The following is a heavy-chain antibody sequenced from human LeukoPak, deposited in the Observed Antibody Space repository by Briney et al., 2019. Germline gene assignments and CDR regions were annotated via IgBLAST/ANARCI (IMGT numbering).Heavy chain of an antibody. V-gene: IGHV3-11*04. Sequence: GGSLRLSCAASGFTFSDYYMSWFRQAPGKGLEWVSYISSSGSTIYYADSVKGRFTISRDNAKNSPYLQMNSLRAEDTAVYYCATGNSVAVITTGAFDIWGQGTMVTVSS. CDR2: ISSSGSTI. J-gene: IGHJ3*02. CDR1: GFTFSDYY. D-gene: IGHD3-22*01. CDR3: ATGNSVAVITTGAFDI.